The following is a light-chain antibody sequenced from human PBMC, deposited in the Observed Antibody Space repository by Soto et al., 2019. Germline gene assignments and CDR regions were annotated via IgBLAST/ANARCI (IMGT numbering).Light chain of an antibody. CDR1: TSNIANYY. Sequence: QSVLTQPPSVSAAPGQKVTISCSGSTSNIANYYVSWYQQLPGAAPKLMIYEVSKRPSGVSNRFSGSKSGNTASLTISGLQAEDEADYYCCSYAGSRTYVFGTGTKVTVL. CDR3: CSYAGSRTYV. J-gene: IGLJ1*01. CDR2: EVS. V-gene: IGLV2-23*02.